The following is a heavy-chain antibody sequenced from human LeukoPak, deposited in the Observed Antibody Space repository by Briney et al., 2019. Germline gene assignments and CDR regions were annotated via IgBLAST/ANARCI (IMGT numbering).Heavy chain of an antibody. CDR3: ARVCRGGDCYSY. CDR1: GYTLTELS. Sequence: SVKVSCKVSGYTLTELSMHWVRQAPGQGLEWMGRIIPILGIASYAQKFQGRVTITADKSTSTAYMELSSLRSEDTAVYYCARVCRGGDCYSYWGQGTLVTVSS. V-gene: IGHV1-69*04. CDR2: IIPILGIA. D-gene: IGHD2-21*02. J-gene: IGHJ4*02.